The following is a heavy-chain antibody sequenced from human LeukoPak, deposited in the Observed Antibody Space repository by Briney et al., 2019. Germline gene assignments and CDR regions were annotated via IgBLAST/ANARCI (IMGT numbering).Heavy chain of an antibody. V-gene: IGHV1-18*01. J-gene: IGHJ4*02. CDR1: GYTFTSYG. CDR2: ISAYNGNT. CDR3: ARDLGLYSYGAQTDY. D-gene: IGHD5-18*01. Sequence: ASVKVSCKASGYTFTSYGISWVRQAPGQGLEWMGWISAYNGNTNYAQKLQGRVTMTTDTSTSTAYMELGSLRSDDTAVYYCARDLGLYSYGAQTDYWGQGTLVTVSS.